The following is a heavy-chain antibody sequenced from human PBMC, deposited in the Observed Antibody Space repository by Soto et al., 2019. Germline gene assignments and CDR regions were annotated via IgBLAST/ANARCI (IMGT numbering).Heavy chain of an antibody. D-gene: IGHD3-22*01. CDR1: GTSVSGANW. CDR2: IHSSGNT. Sequence: QVQLQESGPGLVDPLGTLSLTCAVSGTSVSGANWWGWVRQPPGKGLEWIGEIHSSGNTHYNPSLKSRVTISRDMSKNEFSLKLTAVTAADPAVYYCARTGPYSSGNNWGQGTLVTVSS. V-gene: IGHV4-4*02. CDR3: ARTGPYSSGNN. J-gene: IGHJ4*02.